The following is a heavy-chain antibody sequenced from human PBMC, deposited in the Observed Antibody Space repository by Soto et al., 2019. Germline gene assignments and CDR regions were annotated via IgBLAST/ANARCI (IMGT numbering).Heavy chain of an antibody. CDR3: ARNPTRTMVRGVMSDYYYGMDV. J-gene: IGHJ6*02. V-gene: IGHV4-34*01. CDR2: INHSGST. Sequence: SETLSLTCAVYGGSFSGYYWSWIRQPPGKGLEWIGEINHSGSTNYNPSFKSRVTIPVDTSKNQFSLKLSSVTAADTAVYYCARNPTRTMVRGVMSDYYYGMDVWGQGTTVTVSS. CDR1: GGSFSGYY. D-gene: IGHD3-10*01.